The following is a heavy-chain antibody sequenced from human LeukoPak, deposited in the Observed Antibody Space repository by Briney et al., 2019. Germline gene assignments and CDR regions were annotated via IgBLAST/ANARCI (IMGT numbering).Heavy chain of an antibody. J-gene: IGHJ6*02. Sequence: GGSLRLSCAASGFTFSSSAMNWVRQAPGKGLEWVSTIGGSGGSTYFAYYADSVKGRFTISRDNSNNTLYLQMNGLRAEDTAVYYCAKCYGNSYYYYYGMDVWGQGTTVTVSS. V-gene: IGHV3-23*01. CDR3: AKCYGNSYYYYYGMDV. D-gene: IGHD5-18*01. CDR2: IGGSGGSTYFA. CDR1: GFTFSSSA.